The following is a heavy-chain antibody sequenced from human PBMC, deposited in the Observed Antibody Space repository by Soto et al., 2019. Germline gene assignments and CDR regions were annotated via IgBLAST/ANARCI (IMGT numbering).Heavy chain of an antibody. D-gene: IGHD3-3*01. CDR1: GFTFSNAW. V-gene: IGHV3-15*01. CDR3: TTAVFPPNYDFWSGYYFYYGMDV. CDR2: IKSKTDGGTT. J-gene: IGHJ6*02. Sequence: PGGSLRLSCAASGFTFSNAWMSWVRQAPGKGLEWVGRIKSKTDGGTTGYAAPVKGRFTISRDDSKNTLYLQMNSLKTEDTAVYYCTTAVFPPNYDFWSGYYFYYGMDVWGQGTTVTVSS.